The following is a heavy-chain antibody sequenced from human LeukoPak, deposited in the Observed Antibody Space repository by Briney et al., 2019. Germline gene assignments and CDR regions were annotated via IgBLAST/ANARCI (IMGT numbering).Heavy chain of an antibody. CDR3: ARAASEQQLPTGSFDY. V-gene: IGHV4-30-2*01. J-gene: IGHJ4*02. CDR1: GGSISSGGYY. D-gene: IGHD6-13*01. CDR2: IYHSGST. Sequence: PSQTLSLTCTVSGGSISSGGYYWSWIRQPPGKGLEWIGYIYHSGSTYYNPSLKSRVTISVDRSKNQFSLKLSSVTAADTAVYYCARAASEQQLPTGSFDYWGQGTLVTVSS.